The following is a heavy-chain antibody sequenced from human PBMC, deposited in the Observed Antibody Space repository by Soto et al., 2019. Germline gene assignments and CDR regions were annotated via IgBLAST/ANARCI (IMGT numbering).Heavy chain of an antibody. CDR2: IYYSGST. CDR3: ARGGCLGYYFDY. J-gene: IGHJ4*02. D-gene: IGHD3-16*01. V-gene: IGHV4-59*01. Sequence: SETLSLTCTVSGGSISSYYWSWIRQPPGKGLEWSGYIYYSGSTNYNPSLKSRVTISVDTSKNQFSLKLSSVTAADTAVYYCARGGCLGYYFDYWGQGTLVTVPS. CDR1: GGSISSYY.